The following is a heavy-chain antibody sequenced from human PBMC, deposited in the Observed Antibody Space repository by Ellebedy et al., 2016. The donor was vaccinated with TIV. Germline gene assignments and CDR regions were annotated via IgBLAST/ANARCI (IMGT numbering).Heavy chain of an antibody. D-gene: IGHD4-11*01. CDR3: ARWGLPGAFDI. Sequence: GESLKISCAASGFTFSNAWMNWVRQAPGKGLEWVSYISSSTSYTNYADSVKGRFTISRDNAKNTLYLQMNSLRADDTAVYYCARWGLPGAFDIWGQGTVVTVSS. CDR1: GFTFSNAW. CDR2: ISSSTSYT. J-gene: IGHJ3*02. V-gene: IGHV3-11*06.